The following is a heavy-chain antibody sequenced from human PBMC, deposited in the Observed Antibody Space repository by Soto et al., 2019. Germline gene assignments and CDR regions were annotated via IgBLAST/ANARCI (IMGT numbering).Heavy chain of an antibody. Sequence: GGSPRLSCAASEFTFKNYSMTWVRQAPGKGLEWVSLIYGSGGSTDYADSVKGRFTISRDNSKNMLYVQMNSLRDEDTAVYYCARKDVAFDYWGQGIPVTVSS. CDR1: EFTFKNYS. D-gene: IGHD5-12*01. CDR3: ARKDVAFDY. J-gene: IGHJ4*02. CDR2: IYGSGGST. V-gene: IGHV3-23*01.